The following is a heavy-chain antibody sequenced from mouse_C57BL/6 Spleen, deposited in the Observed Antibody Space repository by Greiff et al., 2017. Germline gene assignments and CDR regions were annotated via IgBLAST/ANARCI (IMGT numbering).Heavy chain of an antibody. CDR2: INPNNGGT. Sequence: EVKLQQSGPELVKPGASVKISCKASGYTFTDYYMNWVKQSHGKSLAWIGDINPNNGGTSYNQKFKSKATLTVDKSSRPAYMELRSRTSEDSAVYYCARGDGSSYVAYWGQGTLVTVSA. D-gene: IGHD1-1*01. CDR1: GYTFTDYY. V-gene: IGHV1-26*01. J-gene: IGHJ3*01. CDR3: ARGDGSSYVAY.